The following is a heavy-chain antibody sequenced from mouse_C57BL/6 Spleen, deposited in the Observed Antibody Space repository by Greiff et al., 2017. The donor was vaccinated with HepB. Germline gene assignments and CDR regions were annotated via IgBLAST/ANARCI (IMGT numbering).Heavy chain of an antibody. D-gene: IGHD3-2*02. CDR3: ARQGSGFDY. CDR2: ISGGGGNT. CDR1: GFTFSSYT. J-gene: IGHJ2*01. V-gene: IGHV5-9*01. Sequence: EVQLVESGGGLVKPGGSLKLSCAASGFTFSSYTMSWVRQTPEKRLEWVATISGGGGNTYYPDSVKGRFTISRDNAKNTLYLQMSSLRSEATALYYCARQGSGFDYWGQGTTLTVSS.